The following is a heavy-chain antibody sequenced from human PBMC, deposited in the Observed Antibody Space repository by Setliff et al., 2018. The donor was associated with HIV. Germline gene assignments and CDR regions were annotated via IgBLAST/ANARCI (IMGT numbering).Heavy chain of an antibody. CDR2: INTNTGYP. J-gene: IGHJ5*02. CDR1: GFTFSDYY. V-gene: IGHV7-4-1*02. CDR3: ARVRTSYNFWVGDVFDP. D-gene: IGHD1-1*01. Sequence: ASVKVSCKASGFTFSDYYMHWVRQAPGQGLEWMGWINTNTGYPTYAQAFRGRFVFSLDTSVSTAYLEISSLEAEDTAVYFCARVRTSYNFWVGDVFDPWGQGTLVTVSS.